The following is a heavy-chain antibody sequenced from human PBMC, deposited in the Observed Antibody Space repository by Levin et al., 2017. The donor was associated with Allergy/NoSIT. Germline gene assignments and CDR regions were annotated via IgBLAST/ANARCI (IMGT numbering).Heavy chain of an antibody. CDR3: ARENSSRLRFLEWLAPYYYYGMDV. CDR1: GGTFSSYA. CDR2: IIPIFGTA. D-gene: IGHD3-3*01. V-gene: IGHV1-69*13. Sequence: ASVKVSCKASGGTFSSYAISWVRQAPGQGLEWMGGIIPIFGTANYAQKFQGRVTITADESTSTAYMELSSLRSEDTAVYYCARENSSRLRFLEWLAPYYYYGMDVWGQGTTVTVSS. J-gene: IGHJ6*02.